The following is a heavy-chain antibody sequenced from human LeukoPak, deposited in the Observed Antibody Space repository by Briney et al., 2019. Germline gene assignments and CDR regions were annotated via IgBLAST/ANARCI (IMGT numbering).Heavy chain of an antibody. CDR1: GFTFSSYA. J-gene: IGHJ5*02. D-gene: IGHD2-21*02. CDR3: ARDYCGGDCYSDNWFDP. CDR2: ISYDGRNK. V-gene: IGHV3-30*04. Sequence: GRSLRLSCAASGFTFSSYAMHWVRQAPGKGLEWVAVISYDGRNKYYAESVEGRFTIATVNSKNTLYLQMNSLRAEDTAVYYCARDYCGGDCYSDNWFDPWGQGTLVTVSS.